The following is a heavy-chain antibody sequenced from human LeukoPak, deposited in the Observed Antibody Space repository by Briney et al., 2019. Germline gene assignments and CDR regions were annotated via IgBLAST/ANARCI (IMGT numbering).Heavy chain of an antibody. CDR2: ISGSGGTA. D-gene: IGHD3-22*01. Sequence: GGSLRLSCAASGFTFSNYAMSWVRQAPGKGLGWVSTISGSGGTAYYADSVKGRFTISRGNSKNTLYLQVNTLRAEDTAVYYCAKDRAMIRPTYFDYWGQGTLVTVSS. CDR1: GFTFSNYA. V-gene: IGHV3-23*01. CDR3: AKDRAMIRPTYFDY. J-gene: IGHJ4*02.